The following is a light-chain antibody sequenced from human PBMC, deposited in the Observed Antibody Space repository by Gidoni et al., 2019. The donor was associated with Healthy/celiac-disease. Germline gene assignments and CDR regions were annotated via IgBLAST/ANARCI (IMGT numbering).Light chain of an antibody. CDR1: QSISSY. Sequence: DIQMTQSPSSLSASVGDRVTITCRASQSISSYLNWYQQKPGKAPKLLIYAASSLQSGVPSRFSGSGSGTDFTLTISSLQPEDFATYYCQQSYSTLGTFGPGTEVDIK. CDR3: QQSYSTLGT. J-gene: IGKJ3*01. CDR2: AAS. V-gene: IGKV1-39*01.